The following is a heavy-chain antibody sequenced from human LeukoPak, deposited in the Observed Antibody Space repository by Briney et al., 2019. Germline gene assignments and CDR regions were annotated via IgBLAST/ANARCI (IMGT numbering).Heavy chain of an antibody. V-gene: IGHV3-23*01. Sequence: GASLRLSCAASGFTFSSYAMSWVRQAPGKGLEWVSGISGSGGSTYYADSAKGRFTISRDNSKNTLYLQMNSLRAEDTAVYYCAKANGYCSSTSCYYFWYFQHWGQGTLATVSS. CDR2: ISGSGGST. CDR3: AKANGYCSSTSCYYFWYFQH. J-gene: IGHJ1*01. D-gene: IGHD2-2*01. CDR1: GFTFSSYA.